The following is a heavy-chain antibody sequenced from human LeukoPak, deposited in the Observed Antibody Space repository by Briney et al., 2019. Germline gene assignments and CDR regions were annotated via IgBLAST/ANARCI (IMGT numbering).Heavy chain of an antibody. CDR3: ARGEDGGSGWVPLDY. D-gene: IGHD6-19*01. CDR1: GGSFSGYY. Sequence: PSETLSLTCAVYGGSFSGYYWSWIRQPPGKGLEWIGEINHSGSTNYNPSLTSRVTISVDTSKNQFSLKLSSVTAADTAVYYCARGEDGGSGWVPLDYWGQGTLVTVSS. CDR2: INHSGST. J-gene: IGHJ4*02. V-gene: IGHV4-34*01.